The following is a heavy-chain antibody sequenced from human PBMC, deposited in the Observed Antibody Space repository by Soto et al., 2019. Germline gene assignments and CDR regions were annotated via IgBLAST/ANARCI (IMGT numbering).Heavy chain of an antibody. CDR3: ARDPYCSSTCCSDKWFDP. CDR1: GYTFTSYG. J-gene: IGHJ5*02. D-gene: IGHD2-2*01. CDR2: ISAYNGNT. V-gene: IGHV1-18*01. Sequence: QVQLVQSGAEVKKPGASVKVSCKASGYTFTSYGISWVRQAPGQGLEWMGWISAYNGNTNYAQKLQGRVTMTTDTSTSTAYMELRSLKSDDTAVYYCARDPYCSSTCCSDKWFDPWGQGTLVTVSS.